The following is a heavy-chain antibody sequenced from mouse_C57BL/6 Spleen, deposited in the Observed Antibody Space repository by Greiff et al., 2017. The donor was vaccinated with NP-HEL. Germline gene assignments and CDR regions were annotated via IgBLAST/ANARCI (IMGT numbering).Heavy chain of an antibody. CDR3: ARDRAYRMDY. V-gene: IGHV5-4*01. CDR1: GFTFSSYA. J-gene: IGHJ4*01. CDR2: ISDGGSYT. D-gene: IGHD3-1*01. Sequence: DVQLQESGGGLVKPGGSLKLSCAASGFTFSSYAMSWVRQTPEKRLEWVATISDGGSYTYYPDNVKGRFTISRDNAKNNLYLQMSHLKSEDTAMYYCARDRAYRMDYWGQGTSVTVSS.